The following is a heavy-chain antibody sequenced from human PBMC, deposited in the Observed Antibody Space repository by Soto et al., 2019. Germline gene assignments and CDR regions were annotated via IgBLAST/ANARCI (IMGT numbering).Heavy chain of an antibody. CDR2: INPNSGCT. CDR3: ARAWGQGIQLWPDS. V-gene: IGHV1-2*04. D-gene: IGHD5-18*01. Sequence: ASVKVSCKASGYTFTGYYMHWVLQAPGQGLEWMGWINPNSGCTNYAQKFQGWVTMTRDTSISTAYMELSRLRSDDTAVYYCARAWGQGIQLWPDSWGQGTLVTVSS. CDR1: GYTFTGYY. J-gene: IGHJ4*02.